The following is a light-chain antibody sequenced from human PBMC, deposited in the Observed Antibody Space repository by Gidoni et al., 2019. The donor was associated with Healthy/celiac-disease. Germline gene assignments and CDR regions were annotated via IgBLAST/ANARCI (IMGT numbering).Light chain of an antibody. CDR1: SSDVGGYNY. Sequence: QSALTQPASVSRSPRQSITISCTGTSSDVGGYNYVSWYHQHPGKAPKLMIYDVSNRPPGVSNRFSGSKSGNTASLTISGLQAEDEADYYCSSYTSSSTRVFGTGTKVTVL. CDR3: SSYTSSSTRV. CDR2: DVS. J-gene: IGLJ1*01. V-gene: IGLV2-14*03.